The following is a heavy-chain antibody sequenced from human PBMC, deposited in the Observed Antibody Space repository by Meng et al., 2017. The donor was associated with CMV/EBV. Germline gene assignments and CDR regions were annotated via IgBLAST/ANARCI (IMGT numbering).Heavy chain of an antibody. J-gene: IGHJ5*02. Sequence: QVQVGQSGSEVKKPGSSAKVSGKASGGTFSSYAISWVRQAPGQGLEWMGGIIPIFGTANYAQKFQGRVTITADESTSTAYMELSSLRSEDTAVYYCARDYSGIAARPGFDPWGQGTLVTVSS. CDR2: IIPIFGTA. CDR1: GGTFSSYA. V-gene: IGHV1-69*12. D-gene: IGHD6-6*01. CDR3: ARDYSGIAARPGFDP.